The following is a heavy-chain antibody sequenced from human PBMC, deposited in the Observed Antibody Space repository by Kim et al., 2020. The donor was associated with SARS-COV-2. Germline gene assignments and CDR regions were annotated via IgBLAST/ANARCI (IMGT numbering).Heavy chain of an antibody. D-gene: IGHD3-10*01. J-gene: IGHJ1*01. CDR1: GFTFSTYS. Sequence: GGSLRLSCAASGFTFSTYSMNWVRQAPGKGLEWGSYISSSSYTIYYADSVKGRFTISRDNAKNSLYLQMNSLRAEDTAVYYCAATMDRGIIITRGYFQHWGQGTLVTVSS. CDR3: AATMDRGIIITRGYFQH. CDR2: ISSSSYTI. V-gene: IGHV3-48*04.